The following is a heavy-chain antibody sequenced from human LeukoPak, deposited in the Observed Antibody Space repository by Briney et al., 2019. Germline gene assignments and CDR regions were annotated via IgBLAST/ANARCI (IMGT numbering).Heavy chain of an antibody. CDR3: ARERIAVAYFDY. CDR1: GYTFTGYY. V-gene: IGHV1-2*02. J-gene: IGHJ4*02. Sequence: ASVKVSCKASGYTFTGYYMHWVRQAPGQGLEWMGWINPNSGGTNYAQKFQGRVTMTRDTSISTAYMELSRLRSDDTAVYYCARERIAVAYFDYRGQGTLVTVSS. CDR2: INPNSGGT. D-gene: IGHD6-19*01.